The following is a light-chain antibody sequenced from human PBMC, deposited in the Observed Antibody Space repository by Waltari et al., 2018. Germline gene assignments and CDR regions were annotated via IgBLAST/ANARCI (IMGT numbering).Light chain of an antibody. CDR1: QSLLPSNGFNY. J-gene: IGKJ1*01. CDR2: LGS. V-gene: IGKV2-28*01. Sequence: DIVVTPSPLSLPVTPGEPASISCRSSQSLLPSNGFNYLDWYLQKPGQSPQLLIYLGSNRASGVPDRFSGSGSGTDFTLKISRVEAEDVGVYYCMQSLRALWTFGQGTKVEIK. CDR3: MQSLRALWT.